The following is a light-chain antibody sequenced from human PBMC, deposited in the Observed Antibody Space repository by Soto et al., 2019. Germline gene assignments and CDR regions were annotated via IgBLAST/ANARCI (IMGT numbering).Light chain of an antibody. Sequence: EIVMTQSPATLSVSPVERATLSCRASQSVSSTLAWYQQKPGQAPRLLIYDASTRATGIPARFSGSGSGTEFTLSISSLQSEDFAVYYCQQYNNWPRTFGQGTKVDIK. CDR1: QSVSST. J-gene: IGKJ1*01. CDR3: QQYNNWPRT. V-gene: IGKV3-15*01. CDR2: DAS.